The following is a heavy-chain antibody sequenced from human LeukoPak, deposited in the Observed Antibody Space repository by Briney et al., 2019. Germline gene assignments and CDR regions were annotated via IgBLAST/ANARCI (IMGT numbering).Heavy chain of an antibody. Sequence: PGGSLRLSCAASGFTFSSYAMHWVRQAPGKGLEYVSAISSNGGSTYYANSVKGRFTISRDNSKNTLYLQMSRLRAEDTAVYYCVRYYYDGSGYRYVDYWGQGTLVTVSS. CDR2: ISSNGGST. J-gene: IGHJ4*02. D-gene: IGHD3-22*01. CDR3: VRYYYDGSGYRYVDY. CDR1: GFTFSSYA. V-gene: IGHV3-64*01.